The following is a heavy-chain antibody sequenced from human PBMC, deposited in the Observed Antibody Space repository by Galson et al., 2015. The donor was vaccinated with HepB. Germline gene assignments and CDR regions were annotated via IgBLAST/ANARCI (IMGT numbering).Heavy chain of an antibody. Sequence: SVKVSCKASGGTFSSYTISWVRQAPGQGLEWMGRIIPILGIANYAQKFQGRVTITADKSTSTAYMELSSLRSEDTAVYYCARRSNYYDSSGYYYVRNPKDDAFDIWGQGTMVTVSS. CDR1: GGTFSSYT. CDR2: IIPILGIA. V-gene: IGHV1-69*02. D-gene: IGHD3-22*01. CDR3: ARRSNYYDSSGYYYVRNPKDDAFDI. J-gene: IGHJ3*02.